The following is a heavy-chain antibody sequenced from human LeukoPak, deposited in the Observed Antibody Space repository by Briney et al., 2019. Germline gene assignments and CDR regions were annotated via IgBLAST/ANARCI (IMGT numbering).Heavy chain of an antibody. V-gene: IGHV3-13*01. J-gene: IGHJ4*02. CDR1: GFTLTNYA. CDR2: LGTAGDT. Sequence: GGSLRLSCATPGFTLTNYAMHWVRQPAGEGLEWVSALGTAGDTFYPGSVKGRFSISRDNAKKSLFLQMNSLRVEDTAIYYCARQSTPHGNSDYWGQGTLVTVSS. CDR3: ARQSTPHGNSDY. D-gene: IGHD5-24*01.